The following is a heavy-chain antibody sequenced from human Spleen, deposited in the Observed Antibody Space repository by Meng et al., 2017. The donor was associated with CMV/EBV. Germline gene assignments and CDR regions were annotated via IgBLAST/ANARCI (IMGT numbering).Heavy chain of an antibody. D-gene: IGHD4-11*01. V-gene: IGHV4-61*01. Sequence: GSLRLSCTVSGGSVSSDIYYWSWIRQPPRKGLEWIGYISYSGSTNYNPSLKSRVTISVDTSKNQFSLKLTSVTAADTAVYYCARVSVYSNYIDWGQGTLVTVSS. J-gene: IGHJ4*02. CDR1: GGSVSSDIYY. CDR2: ISYSGST. CDR3: ARVSVYSNYID.